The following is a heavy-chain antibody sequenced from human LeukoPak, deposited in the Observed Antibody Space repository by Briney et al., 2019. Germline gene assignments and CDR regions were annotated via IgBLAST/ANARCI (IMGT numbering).Heavy chain of an antibody. D-gene: IGHD3-3*01. CDR3: ARGVSMGLNTYGFCNY. Sequence: SESLSLTCAAYGGSLSGYYWNWIRQPPGKGLEWIGEIYHDGSTNYNPSLKSRVTIFVDTSNNELALKLTSVTAADTAVYYCARGVSMGLNTYGFCNYWGQGTPVTVSS. J-gene: IGHJ4*02. V-gene: IGHV4-34*01. CDR1: GGSLSGYY. CDR2: IYHDGST.